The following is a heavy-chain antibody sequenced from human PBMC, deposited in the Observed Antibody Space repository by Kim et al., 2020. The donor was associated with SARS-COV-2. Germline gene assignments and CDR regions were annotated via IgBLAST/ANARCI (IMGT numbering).Heavy chain of an antibody. J-gene: IGHJ6*02. CDR3: ARSAAGRGSGLDV. D-gene: IGHD2-15*01. CDR1: GDSVSSNNAV. V-gene: IGHV6-1*01. CDR2: TYYRSKWYN. Sequence: SQTLSLTCVISGDSVSSNNAVWTWIRQSPSRGLEWLGRTYYRSKWYNDYAVSVKSRITISPETSQNHFSLQLNSMTPEDTAVYYCARSAAGRGSGLDVWGQGTTVSVSS.